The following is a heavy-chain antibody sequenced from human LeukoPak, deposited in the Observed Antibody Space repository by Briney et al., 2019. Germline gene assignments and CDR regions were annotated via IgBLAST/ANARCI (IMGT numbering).Heavy chain of an antibody. CDR2: INPASGNT. CDR1: GYTFTSSD. V-gene: IGHV1-8*02. J-gene: IGHJ4*02. D-gene: IGHD6-19*01. CDR3: ARDVSRGWFRFY. Sequence: ASVKVSCKASGYTFTSSDINWVRQAPGQGFEWMGWINPASGNTGYVQKFQGRVTLTRNTSITTAYMELTGLDSDDTAVYYCARDVSRGWFRFYWGQGTLVTVSS.